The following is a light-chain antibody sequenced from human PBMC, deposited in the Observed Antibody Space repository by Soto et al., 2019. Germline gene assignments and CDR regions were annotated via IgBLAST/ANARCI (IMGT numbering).Light chain of an antibody. CDR1: QSISSY. J-gene: IGKJ1*01. V-gene: IGKV1-39*01. CDR3: QQSYHTSPT. Sequence: DIQMTQSPSSLSASVGDRVTITCRASQSISSYLNWYQQKPGKAPKLLIYAASSLQSGVPSRFSGSGSGTDFTLTISSLQPEDFATYYCQQSYHTSPTFGRGTKVEIK. CDR2: AAS.